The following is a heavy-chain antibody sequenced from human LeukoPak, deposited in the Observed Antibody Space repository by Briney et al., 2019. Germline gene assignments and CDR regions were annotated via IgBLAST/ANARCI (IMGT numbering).Heavy chain of an antibody. CDR1: GGTFSSYA. CDR2: IIPIFGTA. Sequence: SVKVSCKASGGTFSSYAISWVRQAPGQGLEWMGGIIPIFGTANYAQKFQGRATITTDESTSTAYMELSSLRSEDTAVYYCARYATVKYYYYMDVWGKGTTATVSS. CDR3: ARYATVKYYYYMDV. J-gene: IGHJ6*03. V-gene: IGHV1-69*05. D-gene: IGHD4-11*01.